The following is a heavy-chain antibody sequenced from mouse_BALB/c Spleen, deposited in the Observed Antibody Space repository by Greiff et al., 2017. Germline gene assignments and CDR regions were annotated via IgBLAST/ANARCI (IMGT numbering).Heavy chain of an antibody. CDR2: ISNGGGST. J-gene: IGHJ1*01. CDR3: AREGLYYYDV. CDR1: GFTFSSYT. Sequence: EVQRVESGGGLVQPGGSLKLSCAASGFTFSSYTMSWVRQTPEKRLEWVAYISNGGGSTYYPDTVKGRFTISRDNAKNTLYLQMSSLKSEDTAMYYCAREGLYYYDVWGAGTTVTVSS. D-gene: IGHD1-1*01. V-gene: IGHV5-12-2*01.